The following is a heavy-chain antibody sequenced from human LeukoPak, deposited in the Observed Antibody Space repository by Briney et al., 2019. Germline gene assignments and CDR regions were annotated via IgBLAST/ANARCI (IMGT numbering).Heavy chain of an antibody. V-gene: IGHV3-21*01. CDR1: GFTFSTSS. CDR2: ISSSSSFT. D-gene: IGHD3-22*01. Sequence: GGSLRLSCAASGFTFSTSSMNWVRQTPGKGLEWVSSISSSSSFTYYADSVKGRFTISRDNAKNSLYLQMDSLRAEDTAVYYCARDDSSGYYFEYWGQGILVTVSS. J-gene: IGHJ4*02. CDR3: ARDDSSGYYFEY.